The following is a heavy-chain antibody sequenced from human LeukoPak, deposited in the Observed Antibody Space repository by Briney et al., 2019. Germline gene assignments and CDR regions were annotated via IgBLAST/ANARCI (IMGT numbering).Heavy chain of an antibody. CDR1: GYTFTSYN. CDR3: VRDEGRVSGSYSP. J-gene: IGHJ5*02. Sequence: ASVKVSCKASGYTFTSYNMHWVRQAPGEGLEWMGIINPSGGSTTYAQNFQGRVTMTTDTSTSTAYMELRSLRSDDTAVYYCVRDEGRVSGSYSPWGQGTLVTVSS. D-gene: IGHD3-10*01. CDR2: INPSGGST. V-gene: IGHV1-46*01.